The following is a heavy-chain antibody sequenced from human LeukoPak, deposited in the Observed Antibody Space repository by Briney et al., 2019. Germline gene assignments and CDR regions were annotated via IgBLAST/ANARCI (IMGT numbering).Heavy chain of an antibody. CDR3: ARLPITFRLTIFGACPNNYFDY. V-gene: IGHV4-34*01. D-gene: IGHD3-3*01. CDR2: INHSGST. Sequence: SETLSLTCAVYGGSFSGYYWSWIRQPPGKGLEWIGEINHSGSTNYNPSLKSRVTISVDTSKNQFSLKLSSETAADTAVYYCARLPITFRLTIFGACPNNYFDYWGQGTLVTVSS. J-gene: IGHJ4*02. CDR1: GGSFSGYY.